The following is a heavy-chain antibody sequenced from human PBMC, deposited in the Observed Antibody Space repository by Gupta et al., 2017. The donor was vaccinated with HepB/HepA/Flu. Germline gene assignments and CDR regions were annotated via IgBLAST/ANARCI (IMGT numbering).Heavy chain of an antibody. CDR1: GGPFSRSSYY. Sequence: QLQLQESGPGLVKPSETLCLNCPVHGGPFSRSSYYWRWIRQAPGKGLEWIGNIDYSGSTYSDPFFKSRVTISVDTSKNQFSLKLTSVTAADTAIYYCAREYCANLVCFAPFNAFEIWGQGTLVTVSA. CDR3: AREYCANLVCFAPFNAFEI. J-gene: IGHJ3*02. D-gene: IGHD2-8*01. CDR2: IDYSGST. V-gene: IGHV4-39*02.